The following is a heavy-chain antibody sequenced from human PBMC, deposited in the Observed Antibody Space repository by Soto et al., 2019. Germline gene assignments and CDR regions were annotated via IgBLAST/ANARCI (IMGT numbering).Heavy chain of an antibody. CDR3: ARGRLFNY. J-gene: IGHJ4*02. Sequence: SETLSLTCTVSGGSISSSCYYWGWIRQPPGKGLEWIGYIYYSGSTNYNPSLKSRVTISVDTSKNQFSLKLSSVTAADTAVYYCARGRLFNYWGQGTLVTVSS. CDR2: IYYSGST. CDR1: GGSISSSCYY. V-gene: IGHV4-61*05.